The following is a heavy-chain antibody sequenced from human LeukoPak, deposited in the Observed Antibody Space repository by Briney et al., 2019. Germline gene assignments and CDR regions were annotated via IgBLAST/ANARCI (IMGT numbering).Heavy chain of an antibody. J-gene: IGHJ4*02. D-gene: IGHD3-10*01. V-gene: IGHV4-39*01. Sequence: SETPSLTCTVSGGSISSSSYYWGWIRQPPGKGLEWIGSIYYSGSTYYNPSLKSRVTISVDTSKNQFSLKLSSVTAADTAVYYCASWVPFGRHTKYYFDYWGQGTLVTVSS. CDR3: ASWVPFGRHTKYYFDY. CDR2: IYYSGST. CDR1: GGSISSSSYY.